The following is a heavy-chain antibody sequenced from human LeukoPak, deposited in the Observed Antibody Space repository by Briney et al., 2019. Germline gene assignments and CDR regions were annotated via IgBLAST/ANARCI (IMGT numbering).Heavy chain of an antibody. V-gene: IGHV3-48*04. D-gene: IGHD3-16*01. Sequence: GGSLRLSCAASGFTFSSYAMHWVRQAPGKGLEWVSNIGTSSTTIYYADSVKGRFTISRDNAKNTLYLQMNSLRAEDTAVYYCASRRGPLGGREWFDPWGQGTLVTVSS. CDR2: IGTSSTTI. CDR1: GFTFSSYA. J-gene: IGHJ5*02. CDR3: ASRRGPLGGREWFDP.